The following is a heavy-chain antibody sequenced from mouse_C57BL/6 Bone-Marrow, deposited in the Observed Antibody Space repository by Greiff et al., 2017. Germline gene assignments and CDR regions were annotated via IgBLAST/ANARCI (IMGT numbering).Heavy chain of an antibody. D-gene: IGHD2-3*01. Sequence: VKLMESRPGLVAPSQSLSITCTVSGFSLTPYAISWVRQPPGKGLEWLGVIWTGGGTNYNSALKSRLSISKDNSKSQVFLKRNSLQTDDTARYYGATPADGYYPFAYGGQGNLVTVSA. CDR2: IWTGGGT. J-gene: IGHJ3*01. CDR1: GFSLTPYA. CDR3: ATPADGYYPFAY. V-gene: IGHV2-9-1*01.